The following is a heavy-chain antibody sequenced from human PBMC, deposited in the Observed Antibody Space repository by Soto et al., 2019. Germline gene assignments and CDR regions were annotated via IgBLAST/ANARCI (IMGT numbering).Heavy chain of an antibody. V-gene: IGHV3-33*01. Sequence: GGSLRLSCAASGFTFSSYGMHWVRQAPGKGLEWVAVIWYDGSNKYYADSVKGRFTISRDNSKNTLYLQMNSLRAEDTAVYYCARFAQSHVDTAMVIRGSTFDIWGQGTMVTVSS. J-gene: IGHJ3*02. CDR3: ARFAQSHVDTAMVIRGSTFDI. D-gene: IGHD5-18*01. CDR2: IWYDGSNK. CDR1: GFTFSSYG.